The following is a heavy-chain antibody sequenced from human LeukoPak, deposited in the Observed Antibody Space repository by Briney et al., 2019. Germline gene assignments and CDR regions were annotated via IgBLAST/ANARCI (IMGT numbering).Heavy chain of an antibody. CDR2: IKDDGSET. CDR3: ARPRSVLIVRSSFDC. J-gene: IGHJ4*02. CDR1: GFTFSAYW. D-gene: IGHD3-22*01. Sequence: GGSLRPSCAASGFTFSAYWMTWFRQAPGKGLRWVANIKDDGSETYYVDSVKGRFTISRDNAKNSLYLQMNSLRAGDSAIYYCARPRSVLIVRSSFDCWGQGTLVTVSS. V-gene: IGHV3-7*03.